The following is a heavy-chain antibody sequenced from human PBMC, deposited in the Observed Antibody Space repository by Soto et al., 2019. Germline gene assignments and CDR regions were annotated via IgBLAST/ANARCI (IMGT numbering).Heavy chain of an antibody. CDR2: ISGSGGST. CDR3: AKDREYGDFFDY. V-gene: IGHV3-23*01. Sequence: GGSLRLSCAASGFTFSSYAMSWVRQAPGKGLEWVSAISGSGGSTYYADSVKGRFTVSRDNSKNTLYLQMNSLRAEDTAVYYCAKDREYGDFFDYWGQGTLVTVSS. D-gene: IGHD4-17*01. J-gene: IGHJ4*02. CDR1: GFTFSSYA.